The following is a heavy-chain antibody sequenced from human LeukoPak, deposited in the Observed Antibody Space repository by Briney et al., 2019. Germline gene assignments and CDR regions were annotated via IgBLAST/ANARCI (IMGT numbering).Heavy chain of an antibody. Sequence: PGGSLRLSCKASGITFYESAITWVRQAPGKGLEWIGFIRSKRYGGTTEYAASVKGRFTISRDDSKSFAYLQMNSLKTEDTGLYYCTRGEKDFDYWGQGTLVTVSS. CDR1: GITFYESA. V-gene: IGHV3-49*04. CDR3: TRGEKDFDY. CDR2: IRSKRYGGTT. J-gene: IGHJ4*02.